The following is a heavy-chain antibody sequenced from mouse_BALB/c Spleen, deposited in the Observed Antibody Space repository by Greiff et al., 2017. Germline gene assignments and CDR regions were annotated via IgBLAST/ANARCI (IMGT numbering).Heavy chain of an antibody. J-gene: IGHJ4*01. CDR3: ARNGDYGSSYNAMDY. Sequence: QVQLQQPGAELVKPGASVKMSCKASGYTFTSYNMHWVKQTPGQGLEWIGAIYPGNGDTSYNQKFKGKATLTADKSSSTAYMQLSSLTSEDSAVYYCARNGDYGSSYNAMDYWGQGTSVTVSS. CDR2: IYPGNGDT. D-gene: IGHD1-1*01. V-gene: IGHV1-12*01. CDR1: GYTFTSYN.